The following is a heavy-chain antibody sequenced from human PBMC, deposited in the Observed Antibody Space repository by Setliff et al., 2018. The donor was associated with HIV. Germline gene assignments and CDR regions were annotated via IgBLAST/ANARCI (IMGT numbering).Heavy chain of an antibody. CDR2: IYFSGST. Sequence: SETLSLTCAVSGVSISSSSYFWDWIRRPPGTGLDWIGSIYFSGSTYYNPSLESRVTISMDTSKNQFSLKLTSVTAADTAVYYCARHPRHYNILTGYRYYYMDVWGKGTTVTVSS. D-gene: IGHD3-9*01. V-gene: IGHV4-39*01. CDR1: GVSISSSSYF. CDR3: ARHPRHYNILTGYRYYYMDV. J-gene: IGHJ6*03.